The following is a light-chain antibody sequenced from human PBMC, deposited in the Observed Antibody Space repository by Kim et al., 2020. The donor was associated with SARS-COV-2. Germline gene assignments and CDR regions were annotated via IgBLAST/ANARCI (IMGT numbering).Light chain of an antibody. Sequence: DIQMAQSPSTLSASVGDRVTITCRASQSISSWLAWYQQKPGKAPKLLIYDASSLESGVPSRFSGSGSGTEHTLTISSLQPDDFATYYCQQYNSFWTFGQGTKVDIK. V-gene: IGKV1-5*01. CDR3: QQYNSFWT. CDR2: DAS. CDR1: QSISSW. J-gene: IGKJ1*01.